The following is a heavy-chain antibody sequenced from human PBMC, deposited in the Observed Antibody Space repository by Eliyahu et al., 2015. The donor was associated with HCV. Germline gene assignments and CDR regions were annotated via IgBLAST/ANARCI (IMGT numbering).Heavy chain of an antibody. D-gene: IGHD3-3*01. CDR3: ARDVSRSITIFGGLGY. CDR2: IIPIFGIA. J-gene: IGHJ4*02. V-gene: IGHV1-69*04. Sequence: QVQLVQSGAEVKKPGSSVKVSCKASGGTFSSYAISWVRQAPGQGLEWMGRIIPIFGIANYAQKFQGRVTITADKSTSTAYMELSSLRSEDTAVYYCARDVSRSITIFGGLGYWGQGTLVTVSS. CDR1: GGTFSSYA.